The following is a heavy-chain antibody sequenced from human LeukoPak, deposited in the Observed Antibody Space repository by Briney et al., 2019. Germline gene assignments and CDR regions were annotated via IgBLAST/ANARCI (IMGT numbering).Heavy chain of an antibody. D-gene: IGHD2-15*01. J-gene: IGHJ4*02. Sequence: PGGFLRLSCAASGFTFSSYAISWVRQAPGEGLEWVSAISASGDGTCYADSVKGRFTISRDNFENTLYLQMNSLRAEDTAVYYCAKSRDSRYDYFDYWGQGILVTVPS. CDR2: ISASGDGT. CDR3: AKSRDSRYDYFDY. CDR1: GFTFSSYA. V-gene: IGHV3-23*01.